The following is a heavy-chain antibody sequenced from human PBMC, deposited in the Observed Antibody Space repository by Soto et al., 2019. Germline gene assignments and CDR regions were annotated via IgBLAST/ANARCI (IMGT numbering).Heavy chain of an antibody. CDR3: ARRTYDSSGYSAFDI. D-gene: IGHD3-22*01. V-gene: IGHV5-10-1*01. CDR1: GYSFTSYW. J-gene: IGHJ3*02. Sequence: EVQLVQSGAEVKKPGESLRISCTGSGYSFTSYWISWVRQMPGKGLEWMGRIDPSDSYTNYSPSLQGHVTISADKSISTAYLQSSSLKASDTAMYYCARRTYDSSGYSAFDIWGQGTMVTVSS. CDR2: IDPSDSYT.